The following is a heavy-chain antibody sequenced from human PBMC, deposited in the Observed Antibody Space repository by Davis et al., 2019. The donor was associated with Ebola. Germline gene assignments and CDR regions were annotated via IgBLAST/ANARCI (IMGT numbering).Heavy chain of an antibody. J-gene: IGHJ6*02. CDR1: GGSISSGGYY. D-gene: IGHD6-19*01. Sequence: MPSETLSLTCTVSGGSISSGGYYWSWIRQHPGKGLEWIGYIYYSGSTYYNPSLKSRVTISVDTPKNQFSLKLSSVTAADTAVYYCARGRYLIGYSSGWYPRIYYYYGMDVWGQGTTVTVSS. V-gene: IGHV4-31*03. CDR3: ARGRYLIGYSSGWYPRIYYYYGMDV. CDR2: IYYSGST.